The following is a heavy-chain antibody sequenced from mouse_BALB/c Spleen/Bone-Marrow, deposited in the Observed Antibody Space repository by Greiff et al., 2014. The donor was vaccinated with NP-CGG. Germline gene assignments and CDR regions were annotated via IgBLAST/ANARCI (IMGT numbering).Heavy chain of an antibody. CDR1: GFNIKSTY. CDR3: ALHYAYRFDY. CDR2: VDPANGNS. D-gene: IGHD1-2*01. V-gene: IGHV14-3*02. J-gene: IGHJ2*01. Sequence: VQLQQSGAELVKPGASVKLSCTVFGFNIKSTYIHWVKQRPGQGLEWIGWVDPANGNSKCDPRFQGKATITADSSSNTAYLQLSSLTSEDTAVYYCALHYAYRFDYWGQGTTVTVSS.